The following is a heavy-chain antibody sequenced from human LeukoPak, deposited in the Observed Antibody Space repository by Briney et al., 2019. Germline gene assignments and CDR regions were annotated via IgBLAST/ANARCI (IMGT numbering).Heavy chain of an antibody. CDR2: IDSDGGST. D-gene: IGHD3-9*01. Sequence: TGGSLPLSCAASGLTFRTYWMHWVRQAPGKGLVWVSRIDSDGGSTSYADSVKGRFTISRDNAKNTLYLQMDSLRAEDTAVYYCARAGTLYDVLTYYYRPHCGLDVWGQGTTVTVSS. V-gene: IGHV3-74*01. CDR3: ARAGTLYDVLTYYYRPHCGLDV. J-gene: IGHJ6*02. CDR1: GLTFRTYW.